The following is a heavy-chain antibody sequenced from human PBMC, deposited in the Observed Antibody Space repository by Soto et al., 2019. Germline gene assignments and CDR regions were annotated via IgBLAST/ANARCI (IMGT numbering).Heavy chain of an antibody. Sequence: GGSLRLSCAASGFTFSSYSMNWVRQAPGKGLEWVSYISSSSTTIYYADSVKGRFTISRDNAKNSLYLQMNSLRDEDTAVYYCARAPRGYDSSGDDAFDIWGQGTMVTVSS. CDR1: GFTFSSYS. V-gene: IGHV3-48*02. D-gene: IGHD3-22*01. CDR3: ARAPRGYDSSGDDAFDI. CDR2: ISSSSTTI. J-gene: IGHJ3*02.